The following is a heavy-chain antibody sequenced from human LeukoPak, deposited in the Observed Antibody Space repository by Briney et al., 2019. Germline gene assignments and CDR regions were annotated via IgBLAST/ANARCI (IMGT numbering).Heavy chain of an antibody. CDR2: IIPILGIA. D-gene: IGHD2-15*01. V-gene: IGHV1-69*04. CDR3: ARVEYCSGGSCYPVRGY. Sequence: GASVKVSCKASGGTFSSYAISWVRQAPGQGLEWMGRIIPILGIANYAQKFQGRVAITADKSTSTAYMELSSLRSEDTAVYYCARVEYCSGGSCYPVRGYWGQGTLVTVSS. J-gene: IGHJ4*02. CDR1: GGTFSSYA.